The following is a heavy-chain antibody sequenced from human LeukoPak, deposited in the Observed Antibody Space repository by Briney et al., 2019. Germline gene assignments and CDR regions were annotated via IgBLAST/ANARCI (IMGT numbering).Heavy chain of an antibody. CDR2: ISGGAIST. Sequence: GGSLRLSCAASGFTFSSYAMSWVRQAPRKGLEWISAISGGAISTFYADSMKGRFTISRDNAKNTVYLQMNSLRAEDTAVYYCARVLSGSWDWFDPWGQGTLVTVSS. CDR3: ARVLSGSWDWFDP. CDR1: GFTFSSYA. V-gene: IGHV3-23*01. J-gene: IGHJ5*02. D-gene: IGHD3-22*01.